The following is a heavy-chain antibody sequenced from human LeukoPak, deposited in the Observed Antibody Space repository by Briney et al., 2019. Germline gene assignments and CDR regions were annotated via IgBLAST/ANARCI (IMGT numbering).Heavy chain of an antibody. CDR1: GFTVISNY. CDR2: IYSGGST. CDR3: ARGTVTMVDY. Sequence: GGSLRLSGAASGFTVISNYMSWVRQAPGRGLEWVSVIYSGGSTYYADSVKGRFTISRDNSKNTLFLQMNSLRAGDTAVYYCARGTVTMVDYWGQGTLVTVSS. D-gene: IGHD3-10*01. J-gene: IGHJ4*02. V-gene: IGHV3-66*01.